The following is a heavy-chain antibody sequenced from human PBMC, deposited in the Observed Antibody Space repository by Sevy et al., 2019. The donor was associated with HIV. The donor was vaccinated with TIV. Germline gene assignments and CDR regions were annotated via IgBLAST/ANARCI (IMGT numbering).Heavy chain of an antibody. CDR3: ARGKSGYGYGLDY. J-gene: IGHJ4*02. Sequence: GGSLRLSCAASGFPASSNYMSWVRQAPGKGLEWVSVMYSDGSTYPADSVKGRFTISRDNPKNTLYLQMNSLRVEDTAVYYCARGKSGYGYGLDYWGQGTLVTVSS. CDR1: GFPASSNY. V-gene: IGHV3-66*01. D-gene: IGHD5-18*01. CDR2: MYSDGST.